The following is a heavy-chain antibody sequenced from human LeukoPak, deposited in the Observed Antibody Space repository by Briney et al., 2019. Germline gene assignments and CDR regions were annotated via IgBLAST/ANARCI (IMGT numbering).Heavy chain of an antibody. CDR1: GYTLTELS. Sequence: ASVKVSCKVSGYTLTELSMHWVRQAPGKGLEWMGGFDPEDGETIYAQKFQGRVTMTEDTSTDTAYMGLSSLGSEDTAVYYCATVDSSGWYGYYFDYWGQGTLVTVSS. CDR2: FDPEDGET. D-gene: IGHD6-19*01. CDR3: ATVDSSGWYGYYFDY. V-gene: IGHV1-24*01. J-gene: IGHJ4*02.